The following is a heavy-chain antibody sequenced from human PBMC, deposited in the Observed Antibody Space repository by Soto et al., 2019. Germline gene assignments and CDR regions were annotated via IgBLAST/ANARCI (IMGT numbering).Heavy chain of an antibody. CDR2: IIPMFGTA. J-gene: IGHJ3*02. CDR3: ARTQGAEFQLLYAFDI. V-gene: IGHV1-69*01. CDR1: GGTFSTYA. D-gene: IGHD2-2*01. Sequence: QVQLVQSGAELRKPGSSVKVSCKASGGTFSTYAISWVRQAPGQGLEWMGGIIPMFGTAKYAQRFQGRFTITADGSTSTASMELTSLRSEDTALYFCARTQGAEFQLLYAFDIWGQGTMVTVSS.